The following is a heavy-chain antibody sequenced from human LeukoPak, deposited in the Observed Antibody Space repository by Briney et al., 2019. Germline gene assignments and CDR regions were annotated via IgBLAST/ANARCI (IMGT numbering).Heavy chain of an antibody. V-gene: IGHV1-8*03. CDR3: ARVAARTWRARGGQPSAAGWFDP. CDR1: GYTFTSYD. J-gene: IGHJ5*02. Sequence: ASVKVSCKASGYTFTSYDINWVRQATGQGLEWMGWMNPNSGNTGYAQKFQGRVTITRNTSISTAYMELSSLRSEDTAVYYCARVAARTWRARGGQPSAAGWFDPWGQGTLVTVSS. CDR2: MNPNSGNT. D-gene: IGHD6-6*01.